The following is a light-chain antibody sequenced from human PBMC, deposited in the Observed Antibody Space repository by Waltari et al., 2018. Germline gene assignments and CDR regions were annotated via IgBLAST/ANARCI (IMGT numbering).Light chain of an antibody. CDR1: QSISSY. Sequence: DIQMTQSPSSLSASVGDRVTITCRASQSISSYLNWYQQKPGKAPKLLIYAASSLQSGVPSRFSGSGSGTYFTLTINSLQPEDFATYYCQQSYSTRLTFGGGTKVEIK. CDR3: QQSYSTRLT. CDR2: AAS. V-gene: IGKV1-39*01. J-gene: IGKJ4*01.